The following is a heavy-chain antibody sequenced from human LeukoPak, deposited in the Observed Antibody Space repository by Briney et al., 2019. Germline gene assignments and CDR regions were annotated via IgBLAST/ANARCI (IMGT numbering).Heavy chain of an antibody. Sequence: PSETLSLTCAVYGGSFSGYYWSWIRQPPGKGLEWIGEINHSGSTNYNPSLKSRVTISVDTSKNQFSLKLSSVTAADTAAYYCARRVAVTARYYFDFWGQGTLVTVSS. CDR3: ARRVAVTARYYFDF. CDR1: GGSFSGYY. J-gene: IGHJ4*02. D-gene: IGHD6-19*01. V-gene: IGHV4-34*01. CDR2: INHSGST.